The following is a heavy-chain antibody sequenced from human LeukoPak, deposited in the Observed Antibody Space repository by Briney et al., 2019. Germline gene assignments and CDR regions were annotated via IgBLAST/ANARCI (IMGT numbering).Heavy chain of an antibody. CDR2: IYRSGST. D-gene: IGHD5-18*01. CDR3: ARAGVGPGYSYGLFDY. Sequence: SETLSLTCTVSGGSISSGGYYWSWIRQPPGKGLEWIGYIYRSGSTYYNPSLKSRVTISVDRSKNQFSLKLSSVTAADTAVYYCARAGVGPGYSYGLFDYWGQGTLVTVSS. V-gene: IGHV4-30-2*01. J-gene: IGHJ4*02. CDR1: GGSISSGGYY.